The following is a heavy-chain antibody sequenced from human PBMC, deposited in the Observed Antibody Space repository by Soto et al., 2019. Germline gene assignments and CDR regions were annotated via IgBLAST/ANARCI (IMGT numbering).Heavy chain of an antibody. Sequence: GGSLRLSCAASGFTFNSYSMNWVLQAPGKGLEWVSSISSSSSYIYYADSVKGRFTISRDNAKNSLYLQMNSLRAEDTAVYYCARGRDIVVVVAATNDAFDIWGQGTMVTVSS. CDR3: ARGRDIVVVVAATNDAFDI. CDR2: ISSSSSYI. CDR1: GFTFNSYS. V-gene: IGHV3-21*01. D-gene: IGHD2-15*01. J-gene: IGHJ3*02.